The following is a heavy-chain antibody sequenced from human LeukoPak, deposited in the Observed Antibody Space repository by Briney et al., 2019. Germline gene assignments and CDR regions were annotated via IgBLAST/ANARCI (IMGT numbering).Heavy chain of an antibody. CDR3: ASVSMPYYYYMDV. V-gene: IGHV3-23*01. D-gene: IGHD2-2*01. CDR2: ISGVGDVT. CDR1: DFSFITYA. Sequence: GGSLRLSCAASDFSFITYAMSWVRQAPGKGLEWVSTISGVGDVTYYADSVKGRFTISRDNSKNTLYLQMNSLRAEDTAVYYCASVSMPYYYYMDVWGKGTTVTISS. J-gene: IGHJ6*03.